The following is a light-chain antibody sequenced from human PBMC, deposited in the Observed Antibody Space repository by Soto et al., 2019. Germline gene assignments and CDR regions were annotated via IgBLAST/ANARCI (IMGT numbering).Light chain of an antibody. J-gene: IGKJ5*01. V-gene: IGKV3-20*01. CDR1: QSVSSSY. Sequence: EIVLTQSPGTLSLSPGERATLSCRASQSVSSSYLAWYQQKPGQAPRLLIYGASSRATGIPDRFSGSGSGTDFSLTISRLEPEDFAVYYCQQYGSSPVTFGQGTRLEMK. CDR2: GAS. CDR3: QQYGSSPVT.